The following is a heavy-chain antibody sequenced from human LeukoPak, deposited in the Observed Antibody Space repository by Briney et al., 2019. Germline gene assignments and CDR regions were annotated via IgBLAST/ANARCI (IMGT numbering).Heavy chain of an antibody. Sequence: SETLSLTCTVSRGSIITYYWSWIRQSAGKGLEWIGNVYHSGSTTYNPSLKSRVTISVDTSKNQFSLRMTSVTTADTAVYYCAADRQQGGSGSYWFDPWGQGTQVTVSS. CDR3: AADRQQGGSGSYWFDP. CDR1: RGSIITYY. V-gene: IGHV4-59*01. CDR2: VYHSGST. D-gene: IGHD3-10*01. J-gene: IGHJ5*02.